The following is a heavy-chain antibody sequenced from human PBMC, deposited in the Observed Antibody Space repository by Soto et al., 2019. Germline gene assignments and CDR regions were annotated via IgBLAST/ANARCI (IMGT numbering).Heavy chain of an antibody. V-gene: IGHV4-39*01. CDR1: GGSISSGTYY. Sequence: PSETLSLTCTVSGGSISSGTYYWGWIRQPPGKGLEWIGSIYFGGNTYYNPSLKSRVTISVDTSKNQFSLKLSSVTAADTAVYYCASTRVSMVRGVIDWFDPWGQGTLVTVSS. CDR2: IYFGGNT. D-gene: IGHD3-10*01. CDR3: ASTRVSMVRGVIDWFDP. J-gene: IGHJ5*02.